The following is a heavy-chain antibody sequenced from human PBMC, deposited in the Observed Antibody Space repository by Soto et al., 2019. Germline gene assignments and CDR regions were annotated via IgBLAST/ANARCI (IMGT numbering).Heavy chain of an antibody. CDR2: IIPIGGTP. CDR1: GRTFNNYA. D-gene: IGHD3-22*01. Sequence: QVQLVQSGAEVKKPGSSVKVSCKASGRTFNNYAISWVRQAPGIGFEWLGVIIPIGGTPEHAQKFQGRVTISANESTNTAYMELSSLRSKDTAVYYCATNYYDGSGHYFIFEPWAQGTLVTVSS. CDR3: ATNYYDGSGHYFIFEP. V-gene: IGHV1-69*01. J-gene: IGHJ5*02.